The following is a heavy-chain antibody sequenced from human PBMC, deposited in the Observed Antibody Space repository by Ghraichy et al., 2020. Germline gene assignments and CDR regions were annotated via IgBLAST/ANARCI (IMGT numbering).Heavy chain of an antibody. J-gene: IGHJ6*02. D-gene: IGHD5-12*01. CDR2: IKQDASEK. V-gene: IGHV3-7*03. Sequence: GGSLRLSCSASGFTFSDSWMSWVRQAPGKGLEWVANIKQDASEKYYVDSVKGRFTISRDNAKNSLYLQMNSLRGEDTAVYYCARCSSGYSGYNGVYYYYGMDVWGQGTTVTVSS. CDR1: GFTFSDSW. CDR3: ARCSSGYSGYNGVYYYYGMDV.